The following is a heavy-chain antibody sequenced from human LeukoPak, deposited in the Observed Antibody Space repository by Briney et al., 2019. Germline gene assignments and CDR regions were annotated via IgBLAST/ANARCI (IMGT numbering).Heavy chain of an antibody. CDR2: LGGSDDRT. J-gene: IGHJ3*01. CDR3: AKDILRWAFDV. D-gene: IGHD4-23*01. Sequence: GGSLRLSCVASGFTLSNNAMAWVRQAPGKGLEWVSALGGSDDRTDYADSVQGRFTISRDNSKNTLYLQMNSLRAEDTAVYYCAKDILRWAFDVWGQGTMVTVS. V-gene: IGHV3-23*01. CDR1: GFTLSNNA.